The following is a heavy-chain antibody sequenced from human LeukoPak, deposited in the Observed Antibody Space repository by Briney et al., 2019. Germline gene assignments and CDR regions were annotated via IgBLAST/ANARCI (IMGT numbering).Heavy chain of an antibody. Sequence: GESLKISCKGVGYSFTNYWIGWVRLMPGKGMEWMGVIYPGDSRVRYNPSFQGQVTISVDKSVSTAYLQWISLKASDTAMYYCACRDLSSTWSYPWGQGTLVTVSS. J-gene: IGHJ5*02. D-gene: IGHD6-13*01. CDR2: IYPGDSRV. V-gene: IGHV5-51*01. CDR1: GYSFTNYW. CDR3: ACRDLSSTWSYP.